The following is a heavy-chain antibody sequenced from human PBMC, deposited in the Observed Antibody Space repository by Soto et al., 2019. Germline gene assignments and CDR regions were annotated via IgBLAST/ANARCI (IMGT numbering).Heavy chain of an antibody. CDR3: ARDGYDILTGRSYYFDY. V-gene: IGHV3-21*01. J-gene: IGHJ4*02. Sequence: GGSLRLSCAASGFTFSSYSMNWVRQAPGKGLEWVSSISSSSSYIYYADSVKGRFTISRDNAKNSLYLQMNSLRAEDTAVYYCARDGYDILTGRSYYFDYWGQGTLVTVSS. CDR2: ISSSSSYI. D-gene: IGHD3-9*01. CDR1: GFTFSSYS.